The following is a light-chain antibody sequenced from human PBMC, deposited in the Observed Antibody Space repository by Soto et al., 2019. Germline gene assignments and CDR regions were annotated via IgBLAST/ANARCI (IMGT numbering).Light chain of an antibody. V-gene: IGLV4-69*01. CDR3: QTWDTGIRV. J-gene: IGLJ2*01. CDR2: LNSDGSH. CDR1: SGHSTYA. Sequence: QPVLTQSPSASASLVASVKLTCTLSSGHSTYAIAWHQQQPEKGPRYLMKLNSDGSHNKGDGIPDRFSGSSSGAERYLTISSLQSEDEADYYCQTWDTGIRVFGGGTKLTVL.